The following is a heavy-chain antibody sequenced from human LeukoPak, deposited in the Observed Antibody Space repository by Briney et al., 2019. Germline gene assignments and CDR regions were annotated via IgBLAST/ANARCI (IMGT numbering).Heavy chain of an antibody. D-gene: IGHD6-19*01. J-gene: IGHJ3*02. V-gene: IGHV3-48*01. Sequence: PGGSLRLSCAVSGFTFSSYSMNWVRQAPGKGLEWVSYMRSSDNTIYYADSVKGRFTISRDSAKNSLYLQMNSLRAEDTAVYYCVRDHQWAFDIWGQGTMVTVSS. CDR1: GFTFSSYS. CDR2: MRSSDNTI. CDR3: VRDHQWAFDI.